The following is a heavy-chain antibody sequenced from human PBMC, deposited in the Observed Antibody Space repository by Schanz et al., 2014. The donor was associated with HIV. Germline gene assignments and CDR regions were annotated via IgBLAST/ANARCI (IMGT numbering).Heavy chain of an antibody. CDR3: ARVFGRTYGWPDY. V-gene: IGHV3-33*01. Sequence: QVQLVESGGGVVQPGRSLRLSCVASGFSFRTFGMHWVRQAPGKGLEWVALIYYDGTNKYYTDSVKGRFTISRDNSKNTLYLQMNSLRAEDTSVYYCARVFGRTYGWPDYWGQGTLVTVSS. D-gene: IGHD3-10*01. CDR2: IYYDGTNK. J-gene: IGHJ4*02. CDR1: GFSFRTFG.